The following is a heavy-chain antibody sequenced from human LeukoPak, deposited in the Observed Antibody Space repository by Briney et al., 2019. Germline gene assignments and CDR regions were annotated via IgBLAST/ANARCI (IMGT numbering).Heavy chain of an antibody. CDR3: AREKGGTIYYYYGMDV. V-gene: IGHV1-18*01. D-gene: IGHD1-14*01. J-gene: IGHJ6*02. CDR1: GYTFTIYY. CDR2: ISAYNGNT. Sequence: ASVKVSCKASGYTFTIYYMHWVRQAPGQGLEWMGWISAYNGNTNYAQKFQGRVTMTTDTSTSTAYMELRSLRSDDTAVYYCAREKGGTIYYYYGMDVWGQGTTVTVSS.